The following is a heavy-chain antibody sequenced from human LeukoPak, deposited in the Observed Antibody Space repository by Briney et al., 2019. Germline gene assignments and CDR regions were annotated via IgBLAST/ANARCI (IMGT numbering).Heavy chain of an antibody. Sequence: GGSLRLSCAASGFTFNNYAMNWVRQAPGKGLEWVAVISYDGSNKYYADSVKGRFTTSRDNSKNTLYLQMNSLRAEDTAVYYCARGPYDFETYYFDYWGQGTLVTVSS. J-gene: IGHJ4*02. CDR3: ARGPYDFETYYFDY. CDR2: ISYDGSNK. V-gene: IGHV3-30-3*01. D-gene: IGHD3-3*01. CDR1: GFTFNNYA.